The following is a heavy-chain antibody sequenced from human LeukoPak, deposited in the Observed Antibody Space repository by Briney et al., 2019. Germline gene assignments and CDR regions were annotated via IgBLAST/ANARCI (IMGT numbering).Heavy chain of an antibody. CDR1: GYTFTSYY. CDR2: INPSGGST. V-gene: IGHV1-46*01. D-gene: IGHD1-26*01. CDR3: ARDNSQGDSAWWFDP. Sequence: ASVKVSCKASGYTFTSYYIHWVRQAPGQGLEWMGLINPSGGSTNYAQKFQGRVTMTRDMATSTDYMEVSSLKSEDTAVYYCARDNSQGDSAWWFDPWGQGTLVTVSS. J-gene: IGHJ5*02.